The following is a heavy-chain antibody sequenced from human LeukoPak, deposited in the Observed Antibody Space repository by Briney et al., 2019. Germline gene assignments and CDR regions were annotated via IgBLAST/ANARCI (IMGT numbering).Heavy chain of an antibody. Sequence: GASVKVSCKASGYTFTRYYLHWVRQAPGLGFEWMGVINPSGGGTDYAQQFQGRVTMTRDTSTNTVYMELSSLRSEDTAVYWCAGSRDYDYVWGSYPSGALDIWGQGTMVTVSS. CDR1: GYTFTRYY. V-gene: IGHV1-46*01. CDR3: AGSRDYDYVWGSYPSGALDI. D-gene: IGHD3-16*01. CDR2: INPSGGGT. J-gene: IGHJ3*02.